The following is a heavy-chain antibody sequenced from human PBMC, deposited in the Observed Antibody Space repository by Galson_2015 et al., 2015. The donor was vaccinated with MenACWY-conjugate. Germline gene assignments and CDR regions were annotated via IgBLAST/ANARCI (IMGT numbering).Heavy chain of an antibody. Sequence: SLRLSCAASGFTFSSYAMTWVRQTPGKGLEWVSAISGTGGSTYYADSVKGQFTISRDNSKNTLYLQMNSLRAEDTAVYFCAKDPFSNTFYYYGLDVWGQGTTVTVSS. CDR2: ISGTGGST. J-gene: IGHJ6*02. CDR1: GFTFSSYA. CDR3: AKDPFSNTFYYYGLDV. V-gene: IGHV3-23*01. D-gene: IGHD2/OR15-2a*01.